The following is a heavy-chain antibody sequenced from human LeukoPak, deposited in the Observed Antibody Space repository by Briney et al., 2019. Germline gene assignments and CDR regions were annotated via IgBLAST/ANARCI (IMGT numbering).Heavy chain of an antibody. V-gene: IGHV3-64*01. Sequence: AGGSLRLSCAASGFTFSSYAMHWVRQAPGKGLEYVSAISSNGGSTYYANSVKGRFTISRDNSKNTLYLQMGSLRAEDMAVYYCAREGAAAGTGTFDYWGQGTLATVSS. CDR3: AREGAAAGTGTFDY. CDR2: ISSNGGST. CDR1: GFTFSSYA. J-gene: IGHJ4*02. D-gene: IGHD6-13*01.